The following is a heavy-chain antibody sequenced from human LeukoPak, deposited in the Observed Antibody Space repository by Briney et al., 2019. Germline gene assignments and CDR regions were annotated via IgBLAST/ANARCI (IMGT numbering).Heavy chain of an antibody. V-gene: IGHV4-59*01. D-gene: IGHD1-7*01. CDR1: GGSISSYY. J-gene: IGHJ4*02. Sequence: SETLPLTCTVSGGSISSYYWSWIRQPPGKGLEWIGYIYYSGSTNYNPSLKSRVTISVDTSKNQFSLKLSSVTAADTAVYYCARDRTGTEPYYFDYWGQGTLVTVSS. CDR3: ARDRTGTEPYYFDY. CDR2: IYYSGST.